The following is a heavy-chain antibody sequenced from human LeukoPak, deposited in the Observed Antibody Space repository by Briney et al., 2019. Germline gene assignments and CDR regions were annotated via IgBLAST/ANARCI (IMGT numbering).Heavy chain of an antibody. CDR1: GFTFSSYA. Sequence: GGSLRLSCAASGFTFSSYAMSWVRQAPGKGLEWVSAISGSSGSTYYADSVTGRFTISRDNSKNTLYLQMNSLRAEDTAVYYCATSGTIFGVVIPYFDYWGQGTLVTVSS. CDR3: ATSGTIFGVVIPYFDY. D-gene: IGHD3-3*01. CDR2: ISGSSGST. V-gene: IGHV3-23*01. J-gene: IGHJ4*02.